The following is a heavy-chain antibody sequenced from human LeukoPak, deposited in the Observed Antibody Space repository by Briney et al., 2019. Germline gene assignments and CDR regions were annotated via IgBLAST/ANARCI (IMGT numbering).Heavy chain of an antibody. CDR1: GFTVSSNY. CDR2: IYSGGTT. Sequence: PGGSLRLSYAASGFTVSSNYMTWVRQAPGKGLEWVSVIYSGGTTYYADSVKGRFTISRDNSKNTLYLQMNSLRAEDTAVYYCARDNVGSSGRYYYHYMDVWGKGTTVTISS. D-gene: IGHD3-10*01. V-gene: IGHV3-53*01. CDR3: ARDNVGSSGRYYYHYMDV. J-gene: IGHJ6*03.